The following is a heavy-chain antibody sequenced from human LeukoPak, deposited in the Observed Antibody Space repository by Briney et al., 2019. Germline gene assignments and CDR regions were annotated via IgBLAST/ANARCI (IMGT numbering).Heavy chain of an antibody. Sequence: SVKVSCKASGGTFSSYAISWVRQAPGQGLEWMGGIIPIFGPGNYAQKFQGRVTITADESTSTAYMELSSLRSEDTAVYYCARAGEVYNSGSYLGYWGQGTLVTVSS. D-gene: IGHD6-19*01. CDR1: GGTFSSYA. V-gene: IGHV1-69*13. CDR3: ARAGEVYNSGSYLGY. CDR2: IIPIFGPG. J-gene: IGHJ4*02.